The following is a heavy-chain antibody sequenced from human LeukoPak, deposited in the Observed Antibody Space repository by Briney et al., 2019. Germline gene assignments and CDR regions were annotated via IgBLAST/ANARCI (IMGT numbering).Heavy chain of an antibody. V-gene: IGHV3-30*03. CDR3: ARETPRGIAARAGFGY. Sequence: GGSLRLSCAASGFIFRGYCLYWVRQTPGKGLDWIAVISGEGNKEYYADSVKGRFTISRDNAKDSLHLQMSSLTPEDTAVYYCARETPRGIAARAGFGYWGQGTLVTVSS. D-gene: IGHD6-6*01. CDR2: ISGEGNKE. J-gene: IGHJ4*02. CDR1: GFIFRGYC.